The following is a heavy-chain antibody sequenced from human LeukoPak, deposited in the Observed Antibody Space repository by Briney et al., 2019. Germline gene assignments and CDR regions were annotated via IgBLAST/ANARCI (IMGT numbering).Heavy chain of an antibody. CDR2: ISSSGSTI. D-gene: IGHD5-24*01. J-gene: IGHJ4*02. V-gene: IGHV3-48*04. Sequence: GGSLRLSCAASGFTFSIYGMNWVRQAPGEGLEWVSYISSSGSTIYYADSVKGRFTISRDNAKNSLYLQMNSLRAEDTAVYYCASGVRDGYNYYFDYWGQGTLVTVSS. CDR1: GFTFSIYG. CDR3: ASGVRDGYNYYFDY.